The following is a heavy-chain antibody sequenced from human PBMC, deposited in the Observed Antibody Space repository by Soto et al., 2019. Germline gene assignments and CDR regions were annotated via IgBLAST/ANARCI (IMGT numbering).Heavy chain of an antibody. D-gene: IGHD3-16*01. CDR1: GGSITSKNDC. J-gene: IGHJ5*02. CDR3: ARITMISYFDP. CDR2: ISYSGNA. Sequence: PSETLSLTCTVSGGSITSKNDCWGWIRQPPGKGLEWIGSISYSGNAYYNPSLKSRLTISVDTSQNHFSLMLTSVTAADTAIYYCARITMISYFDPWGQGTLVTVSS. V-gene: IGHV4-39*02.